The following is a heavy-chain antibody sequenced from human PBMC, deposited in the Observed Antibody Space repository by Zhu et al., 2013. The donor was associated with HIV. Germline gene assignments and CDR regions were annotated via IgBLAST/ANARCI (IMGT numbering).Heavy chain of an antibody. CDR2: INPNSGGT. V-gene: IGHV1-2*02. Sequence: QVQLVQSGAEVKKPGASLKVSCKASGYTFTGYYMHWVRQAPGQGLEWMGWINPNSGGTNYAQKFQGRVTMTRDTSISTAYMELSRLRSDDTAVYYCARDRLISMKVVRPWFDPGAREPWSPVSS. CDR3: ARDRLISMKVVRPWFDP. D-gene: IGHD3-22*01. CDR1: GYTFTGYY. J-gene: IGHJ5*02.